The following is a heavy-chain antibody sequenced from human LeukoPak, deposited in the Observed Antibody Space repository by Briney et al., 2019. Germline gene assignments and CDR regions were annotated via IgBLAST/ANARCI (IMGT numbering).Heavy chain of an antibody. Sequence: PGGSLRLSCAASGITVSTNYMSWVRQAPGKGLEWVSIIYSGGATFYADSAKGRFTISRENSKNTLWLQMNSLRAEDTAVYYCARLHYDVLTGPFDYWGQGTLVTVSS. V-gene: IGHV3-66*04. D-gene: IGHD3-9*01. CDR3: ARLHYDVLTGPFDY. CDR2: IYSGGAT. J-gene: IGHJ4*02. CDR1: GITVSTNY.